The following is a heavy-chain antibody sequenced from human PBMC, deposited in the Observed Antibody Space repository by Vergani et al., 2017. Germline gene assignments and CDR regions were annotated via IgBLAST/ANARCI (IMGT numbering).Heavy chain of an antibody. V-gene: IGHV1-2*02. CDR2: INPNSGGT. J-gene: IGHJ5*02. CDR3: ARDLGSGVVMYNWFDP. D-gene: IGHD2-21*01. CDR1: GYTFTGYY. Sequence: QVQLVQSGAEVKKPGASVKVSCKASGYTFTGYYMHWVRQAPGQGLEWMGWINPNSGGTNYAQKFPGRVTMTRDTSISTAYMELSRLRSDDTAVYYCARDLGSGVVMYNWFDPWGQGTLVTVSS.